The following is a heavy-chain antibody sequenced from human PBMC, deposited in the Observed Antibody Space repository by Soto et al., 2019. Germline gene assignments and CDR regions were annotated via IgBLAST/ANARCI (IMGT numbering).Heavy chain of an antibody. Sequence: GGSLRLSCAASGFTFSDYYMSWVRQAPGKWLEWVSYISSSGSTIYYADSVKGRFTISRDNAKNSLYLQMNSLRAEDTAVYYCARDLPYYDFWSGFSGYYYYGMDVWGQGXTVTV. V-gene: IGHV3-11*01. CDR3: ARDLPYYDFWSGFSGYYYYGMDV. CDR2: ISSSGSTI. CDR1: GFTFSDYY. D-gene: IGHD3-3*01. J-gene: IGHJ6*02.